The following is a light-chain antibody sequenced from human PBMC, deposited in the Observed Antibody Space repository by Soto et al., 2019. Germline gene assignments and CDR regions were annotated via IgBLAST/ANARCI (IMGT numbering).Light chain of an antibody. V-gene: IGLV1-44*01. CDR3: AAWDDSLHGPV. J-gene: IGLJ3*02. CDR2: NNE. Sequence: QSVLTQPPSASGTPGQRVTISCSGGSSNIGSNAVNWYQQLPGTAPKVVIYNNEQRPSGVPDRLSGSKSGTSASLAISGLQSEDEADYYCAAWDDSLHGPVFGGGTKMTVL. CDR1: SSNIGSNA.